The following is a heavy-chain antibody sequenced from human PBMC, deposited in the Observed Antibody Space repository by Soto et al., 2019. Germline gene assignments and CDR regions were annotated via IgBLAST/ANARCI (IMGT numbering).Heavy chain of an antibody. Sequence: GGSLRLSCEASGVTFSNYAMSWFRQAPGKGLEWVSAISGSGGRTYYVDSVKGRFTISRDNSKSTLYLQMNSLRAEDTAGYYCAKFTGTTYSDYYYYMDVWGKGTTVTVSS. CDR3: AKFTGTTYSDYYYYMDV. V-gene: IGHV3-23*01. D-gene: IGHD1-1*01. CDR2: ISGSGGRT. CDR1: GVTFSNYA. J-gene: IGHJ6*03.